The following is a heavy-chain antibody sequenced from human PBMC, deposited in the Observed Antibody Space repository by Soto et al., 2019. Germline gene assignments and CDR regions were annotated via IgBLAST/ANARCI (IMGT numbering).Heavy chain of an antibody. CDR2: IYYSGST. D-gene: IGHD6-19*01. CDR3: ARDNGWYVQH. Sequence: QVQLQESGPGLVKPSETLSLTCTVSGGSISSYYWSWIRQPPGKGLEWIGYIYYSGSTNYNPSLKSRVIISVDTSKNQFSLKLSSVTAADTAVYYCARDNGWYVQHWGQGTLVTVSS. V-gene: IGHV4-59*01. CDR1: GGSISSYY. J-gene: IGHJ1*01.